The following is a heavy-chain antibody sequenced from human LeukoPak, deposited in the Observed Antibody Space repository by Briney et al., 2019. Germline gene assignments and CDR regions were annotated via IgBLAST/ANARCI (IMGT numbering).Heavy chain of an antibody. CDR3: RKELDTMFFDY. CDR2: AGSAGGNT. CDR1: GFTFDRCT. D-gene: IGHD3-10*02. Sequence: GGSLRLSCETSGFTFDRCTINWVRQAPGQGLEWVSLAGSAGGNTFYSHSVRGRFTITRDTCRNSVYLQMNSLTTDDTAFYFCRKELDTMFFDYWGQGALVTVSS. J-gene: IGHJ4*02. V-gene: IGHV3-43*01.